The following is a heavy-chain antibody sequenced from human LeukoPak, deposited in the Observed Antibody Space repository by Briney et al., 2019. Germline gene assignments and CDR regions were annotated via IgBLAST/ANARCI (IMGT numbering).Heavy chain of an antibody. CDR1: GCTFDDYA. Sequence: GRSLRLSCAASGCTFDDYAMHWVRQAPGKGLEWVSGISWNSGSIGYADSVKGRFTISRDNAKNSLYLQMNSLRAEDTALYYCAKDQSPYYYDSSGPRGDAFDIWGQGTMVTVSS. V-gene: IGHV3-9*01. CDR3: AKDQSPYYYDSSGPRGDAFDI. J-gene: IGHJ3*02. D-gene: IGHD3-22*01. CDR2: ISWNSGSI.